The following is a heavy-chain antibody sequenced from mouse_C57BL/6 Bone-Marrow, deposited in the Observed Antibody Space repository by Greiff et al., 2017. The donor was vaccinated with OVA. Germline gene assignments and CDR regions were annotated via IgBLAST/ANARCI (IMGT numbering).Heavy chain of an antibody. V-gene: IGHV1-82*01. D-gene: IGHD4-1*01. J-gene: IGHJ2*01. CDR3: ARRTGTSDY. CDR2: IYPGDGDT. Sequence: VKLQQSGPELVKPGASVKISCKASGYAFSSSWMNWVKQRPGKGLEWIGRIYPGDGDTNYNGKFKGKATLTADKSSSTAYMQLSSLTSEDSAVYFCARRTGTSDYWGQGTTLTVSS. CDR1: GYAFSSSW.